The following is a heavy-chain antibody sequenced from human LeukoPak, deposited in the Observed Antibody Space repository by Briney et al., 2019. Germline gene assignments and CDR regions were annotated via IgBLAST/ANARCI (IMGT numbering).Heavy chain of an antibody. V-gene: IGHV4-38-2*01. D-gene: IGHD3-3*01. CDR3: ARRPYYDFWSGYSDYFDY. CDR2: IYYSGST. J-gene: IGHJ4*02. Sequence: PSETLSLTCAVSGYSISSGYYWGWIRQPPGKGLEWIGSIYYSGSTYYNPSLKSRVTISVDTSKNQFSLKLSSVTAADTAVYYCARRPYYDFWSGYSDYFDYWAREPWSPSPQ. CDR1: GYSISSGYY.